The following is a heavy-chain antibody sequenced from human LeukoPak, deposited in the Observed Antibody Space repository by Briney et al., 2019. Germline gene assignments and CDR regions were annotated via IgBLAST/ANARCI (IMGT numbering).Heavy chain of an antibody. Sequence: SETLSLTCTVSGGSISSSSYYWGWIREPPGKGLEWIGEIYHSGSTNYNPSLKSRVTISVDKSKNQFSLKLSSVTAADTAVYYCARDGNGSTAAYWGQGTLVTVSS. CDR3: ARDGNGSTAAY. D-gene: IGHD6-13*01. V-gene: IGHV4-39*07. J-gene: IGHJ4*02. CDR1: GGSISSSSYY. CDR2: IYHSGST.